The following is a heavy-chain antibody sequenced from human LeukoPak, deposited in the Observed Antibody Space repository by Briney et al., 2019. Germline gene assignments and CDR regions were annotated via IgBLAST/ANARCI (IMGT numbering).Heavy chain of an antibody. CDR2: ISGSGGST. D-gene: IGHD1-14*01. Sequence: GGSLRLSCAASGFTFSSYAMSWVRQAPGKGLEWVSAISGSGGSTYYADSVKGRFTISRDNSKNTLYLQIDSLRAEDTATYYCTRDNANRAYDYWGQGTLVTVSS. V-gene: IGHV3-23*01. CDR3: TRDNANRAYDY. J-gene: IGHJ4*02. CDR1: GFTFSSYA.